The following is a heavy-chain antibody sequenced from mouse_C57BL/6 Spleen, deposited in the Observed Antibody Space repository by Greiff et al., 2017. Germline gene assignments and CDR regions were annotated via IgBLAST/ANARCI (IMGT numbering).Heavy chain of an antibody. D-gene: IGHD4-1*01. J-gene: IGHJ3*01. V-gene: IGHV3-6*01. CDR1: GYSITSGYY. Sequence: EVKLMESGPGLVKPSQSLSLTCSVTGYSITSGYYWNWIRQFPGNKLEWMGYISYDGSNNYNPSLKNRISITRDTSKNQFFLKLNSVTTEDTATYYCARKDWAFAYWGQGTLVTVSA. CDR2: ISYDGSN. CDR3: ARKDWAFAY.